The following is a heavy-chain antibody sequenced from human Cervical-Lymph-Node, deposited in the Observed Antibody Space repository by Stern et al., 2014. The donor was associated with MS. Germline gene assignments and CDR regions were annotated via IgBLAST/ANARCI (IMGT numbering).Heavy chain of an antibody. CDR2: IYYSGTT. V-gene: IGHV4-39*01. CDR1: GGSISRSTYY. D-gene: IGHD5-12*01. J-gene: IGHJ4*02. Sequence: VQLVESGPGLVKPSETLSLTCSVSGGSISRSTYYWGWIRQPPGKGLEWIGSIYYSGTTYYNPSLKSRVTIDTSPNQFPLRLTSVTAADTAVYYCARHDGWLPHYWSQGTLVTVSS. CDR3: ARHDGWLPHY.